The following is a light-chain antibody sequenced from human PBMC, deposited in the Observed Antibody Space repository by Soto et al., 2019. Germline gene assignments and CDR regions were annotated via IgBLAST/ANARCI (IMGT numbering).Light chain of an antibody. CDR3: RQWGYPQWT. V-gene: IGKV3-20*01. Sequence: IVLTQSPATLSLSPGERATLSCRASQTGSNSYLAWYQQKSGQAPRLLIYGVSTRATGIPDRFSGSGSGRDFALTMSRLGPEDFAVYNCRQWGYPQWTFGQGTKVES. CDR1: QTGSNSY. CDR2: GVS. J-gene: IGKJ1*01.